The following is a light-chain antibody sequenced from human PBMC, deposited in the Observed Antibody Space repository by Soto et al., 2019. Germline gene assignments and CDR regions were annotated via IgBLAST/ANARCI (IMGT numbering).Light chain of an antibody. CDR1: QSVSYN. Sequence: EIVMTQSPATLSVSPGETATLSCRASQSVSYNLAWYQQKPDQGPRLLIYGAFTRATAIPARFSGSGSGTEFTLTISSLQSEDFAVYYCQQYKNWPPLTFGGGTKVEIK. CDR2: GAF. J-gene: IGKJ4*01. CDR3: QQYKNWPPLT. V-gene: IGKV3-15*01.